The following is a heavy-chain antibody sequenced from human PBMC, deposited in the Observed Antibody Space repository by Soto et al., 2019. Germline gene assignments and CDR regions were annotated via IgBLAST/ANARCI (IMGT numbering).Heavy chain of an antibody. CDR2: ISRSGDRT. D-gene: IGHD3-22*01. CDR3: GRASSSSDQWDYFDF. Sequence: EVQLVESGEGLVQPGGSLRLSCAASGFTFSSYNIHWIRQAPGKGLEFVSAISRSGDRTYYADSVKGRFTITRDNSKNAVWLQMGSLRAEDVAVYCCGRASSSSDQWDYFDFWGRGALVSVSS. V-gene: IGHV3-64*02. CDR1: GFTFSSYN. J-gene: IGHJ4*02.